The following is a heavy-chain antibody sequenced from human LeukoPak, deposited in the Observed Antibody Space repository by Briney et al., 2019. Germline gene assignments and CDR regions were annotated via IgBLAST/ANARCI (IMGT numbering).Heavy chain of an antibody. Sequence: SQTLSLTCAVSGGSISSGGYSWSWIRQPPGKGLEWIGYIYHSGSTYYNPSLKSRVTISVDRSKNQFSLKLSSVTAADTAVYYCARVLLYGSGSYYNGYFDYWGQGTLVTVSS. CDR1: GGSISSGGYS. V-gene: IGHV4-30-2*01. CDR2: IYHSGST. CDR3: ARVLLYGSGSYYNGYFDY. D-gene: IGHD3-10*01. J-gene: IGHJ4*02.